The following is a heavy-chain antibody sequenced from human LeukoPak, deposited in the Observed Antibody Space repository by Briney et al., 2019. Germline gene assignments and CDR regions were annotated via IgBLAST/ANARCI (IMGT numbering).Heavy chain of an antibody. D-gene: IGHD6-13*01. CDR2: ISGSGGST. V-gene: IGHV3-23*01. J-gene: IGHJ4*02. CDR1: GFTFSSYS. CDR3: AKGPVQQLAHFDY. Sequence: GGSLRLSCAASGFTFSSYSMSWVRQAPGKGLEWVSAISGSGGSTYYADSGKGRFTISRDNSKNTLYLQMNSLRAEDTAVYYCAKGPVQQLAHFDYWGQGTLVTVSS.